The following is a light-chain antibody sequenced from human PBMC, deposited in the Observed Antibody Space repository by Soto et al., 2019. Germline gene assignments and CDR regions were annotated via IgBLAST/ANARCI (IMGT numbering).Light chain of an antibody. CDR3: SAYTSGSTLVV. CDR1: SSDVGGYNY. CDR2: EVS. J-gene: IGLJ2*01. Sequence: QSALTQPASVSGSPGQSITISCTGTSSDVGGYNYVSWYQQHPGKAPKLMIYEVSNRPSEVSNRFSGSKSGNTASLTISGRQAEDEGNYYCSAYTSGSTLVVFGGGTKVTVL. V-gene: IGLV2-14*01.